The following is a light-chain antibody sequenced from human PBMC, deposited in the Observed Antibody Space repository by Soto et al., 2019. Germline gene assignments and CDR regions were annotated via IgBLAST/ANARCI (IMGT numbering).Light chain of an antibody. CDR3: QSYDSSSHVV. J-gene: IGLJ2*01. V-gene: IGLV6-57*02. Sequence: NFMLTQPHSVSESPGKTVTISCTSSSGSIASNYVQWYQQRPGSAPTTVIYQDNQRPSGVPDRFSGSIDSSSNSASLTISGLKTEDEADYYCQSYDSSSHVVFGGGTKLTVI. CDR2: QDN. CDR1: SGSIASNY.